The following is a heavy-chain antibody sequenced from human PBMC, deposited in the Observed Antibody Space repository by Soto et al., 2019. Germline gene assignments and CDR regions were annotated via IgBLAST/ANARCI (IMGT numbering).Heavy chain of an antibody. D-gene: IGHD3-10*01. CDR3: GRSNPDSRGGGMDV. CDR1: GGSITSYY. Sequence: PSETLSLTCTVSGGSITSYYWTWIRQPPGQGLEWIGYISDIGRTSDNTSLTSRVTMLVNTSKKQCTLKFSSVTEADSAGYFCGRSNPDSRGGGMDVWGQGATVTVSS. J-gene: IGHJ6*02. CDR2: ISDIGRT. V-gene: IGHV4-59*01.